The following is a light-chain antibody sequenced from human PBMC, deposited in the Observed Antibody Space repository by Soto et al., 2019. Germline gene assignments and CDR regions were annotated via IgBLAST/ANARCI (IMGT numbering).Light chain of an antibody. V-gene: IGLV6-57*01. Sequence: NFMLTQHHSVSESPGKTVTISCTRSSGSIATNYVQWYQQRPGSSPTTLIYEDNQRPSGVPDRFSGSIDSSSNSASLTISGLKTEDEADYYCQSYDTSTVIFGEGTKLTVL. J-gene: IGLJ2*01. CDR1: SGSIATNY. CDR3: QSYDTSTVI. CDR2: EDN.